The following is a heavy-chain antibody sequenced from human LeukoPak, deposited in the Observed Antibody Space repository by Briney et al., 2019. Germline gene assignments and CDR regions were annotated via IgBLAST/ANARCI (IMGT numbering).Heavy chain of an antibody. Sequence: ASVKVSCTASGYTFTGYYMHWVRQAPGQGLEWMGWINPNSGGTNYAQKFQGRVTMTRDTSISTAYMELSRLRSDDTAVYYCARNLYCSSTSCYKGSFDYWGQGTLVTVSS. CDR1: GYTFTGYY. V-gene: IGHV1-2*02. D-gene: IGHD2-2*02. J-gene: IGHJ4*02. CDR2: INPNSGGT. CDR3: ARNLYCSSTSCYKGSFDY.